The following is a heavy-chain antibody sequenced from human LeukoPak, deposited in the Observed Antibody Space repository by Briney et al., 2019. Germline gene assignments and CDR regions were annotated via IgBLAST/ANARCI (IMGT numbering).Heavy chain of an antibody. CDR3: ARLSMTTVTTRHFDY. V-gene: IGHV5-51*01. CDR2: IYPGDSDT. D-gene: IGHD4-17*01. Sequence: GESLKISCKGSGYRFTSYWIGWVRQMPGKGLEWMGIIYPGDSDTRYSPSFQGQVTISADKSISTAYLQWSSLKASDTAMYYCARLSMTTVTTRHFDYWGQGTLVTVSS. CDR1: GYRFTSYW. J-gene: IGHJ4*02.